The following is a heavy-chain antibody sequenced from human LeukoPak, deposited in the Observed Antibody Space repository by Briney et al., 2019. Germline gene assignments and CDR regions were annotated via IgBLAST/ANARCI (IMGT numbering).Heavy chain of an antibody. D-gene: IGHD2-21*02. J-gene: IGHJ4*02. CDR3: ASQYCGGDCYNY. CDR2: ISSSSSYI. Sequence: GGSLRLSCAASGFTFSSYSMNWVRQAPGKGLEWVSSISSSSSYIYYADSVKGRFTISRDNAKNSLYLQMNSLRAEDTAVYYCASQYCGGDCYNYWGQGTRSPSPQ. CDR1: GFTFSSYS. V-gene: IGHV3-21*01.